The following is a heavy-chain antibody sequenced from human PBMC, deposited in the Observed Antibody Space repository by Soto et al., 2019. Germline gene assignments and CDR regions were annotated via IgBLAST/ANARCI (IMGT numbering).Heavy chain of an antibody. V-gene: IGHV3-21*06. CDR1: GFTFTRYS. J-gene: IGHJ4*02. CDR3: ARESEDLTSNFDY. Sequence: GGSLRLSCAASGFTFTRYSMNWVRQSPGKGLEWVSSISSTTHYIYYADSMRGRFTISRDNAKNAVYLEMNSLRAEDTAVYYCARESEDLTSNFDYWGQGTLVTVSS. CDR2: ISSTTHYI.